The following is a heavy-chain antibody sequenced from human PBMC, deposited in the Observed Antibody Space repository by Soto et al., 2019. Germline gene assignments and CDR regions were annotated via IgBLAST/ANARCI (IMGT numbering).Heavy chain of an antibody. D-gene: IGHD5-18*01. CDR3: ARPLYSYGPMDV. CDR1: GGSVSSGSYY. Sequence: QVQLQESGPGLVKPSETLSRTCTVSGGSVSSGSYYWSWIRQPPGKGLEWIGYIYYSGSTNYNPSLKSRVTISVDTSKNQFSLKLSSVTAADTAVYYCARPLYSYGPMDVWGQGTTVTVSS. V-gene: IGHV4-61*01. J-gene: IGHJ6*02. CDR2: IYYSGST.